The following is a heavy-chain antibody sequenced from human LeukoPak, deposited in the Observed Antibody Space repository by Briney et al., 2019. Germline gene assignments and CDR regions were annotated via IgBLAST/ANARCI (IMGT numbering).Heavy chain of an antibody. D-gene: IGHD3-10*01. Sequence: VASVRVSCKASGYPFSAHFLNWVRQAPGQGLEWMGNIDTTTGNPRYAQDFTGRFVFSLDTSVSTAYLQITSRKADDTAAYYCVRGTPTPGMDYWGQGTQVTVSS. CDR2: IDTTTGNP. J-gene: IGHJ4*02. CDR1: GYPFSAHF. V-gene: IGHV7-4-1*02. CDR3: VRGTPTPGMDY.